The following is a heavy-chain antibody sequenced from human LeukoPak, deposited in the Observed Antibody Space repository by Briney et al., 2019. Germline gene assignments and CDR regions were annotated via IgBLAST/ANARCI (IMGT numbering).Heavy chain of an antibody. CDR2: IKQDGSEK. V-gene: IGHV3-7*02. Sequence: GALRLSCAASGFTFSSYWMSWVRRAPGKGLEWVANIKQDGSEKYYVDSVKGRFTISRDNAKNTLYMQMNSLRAEDTAVYYCARTPTYYFDYWGQGTLVTVSS. J-gene: IGHJ4*02. CDR3: ARTPTYYFDY. CDR1: GFTFSSYW. D-gene: IGHD3-16*01.